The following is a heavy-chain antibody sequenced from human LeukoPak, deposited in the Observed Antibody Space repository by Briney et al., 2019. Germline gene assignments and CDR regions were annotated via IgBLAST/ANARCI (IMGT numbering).Heavy chain of an antibody. CDR3: ARADARPLKYSSSWLPPLYYFDY. CDR2: IIPILGIA. CDR1: GGTFSSYA. Sequence: GASVKVSCKASGGTFSSYAISWVRQAPGQGLEWMGRIIPILGIANYAQKFQGRVTITADKSTSTAYMELSSLRSEDTAVYYCARADARPLKYSSSWLPPLYYFDYWGQGTLVTVSS. D-gene: IGHD6-13*01. V-gene: IGHV1-69*04. J-gene: IGHJ4*02.